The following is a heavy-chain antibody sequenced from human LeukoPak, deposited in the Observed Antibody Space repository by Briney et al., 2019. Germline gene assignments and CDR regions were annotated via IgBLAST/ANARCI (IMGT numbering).Heavy chain of an antibody. J-gene: IGHJ4*02. CDR2: ISLSSSSI. D-gene: IGHD6-19*01. Sequence: GGSLRLSCAASGFTFSHYGMHWVRQAPGKGLEWVSYISLSSSSIYYADSVKGRFTISRDNAKNSLYLQMNSLRAEDTAVYYCARVGYSSGWYYFDYWGQGTLVTVSS. CDR1: GFTFSHYG. CDR3: ARVGYSSGWYYFDY. V-gene: IGHV3-21*01.